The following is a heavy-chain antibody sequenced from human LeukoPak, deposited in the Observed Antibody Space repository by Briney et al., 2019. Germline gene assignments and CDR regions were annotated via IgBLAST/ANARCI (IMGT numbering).Heavy chain of an antibody. CDR1: GFTFSNAW. J-gene: IGHJ4*02. Sequence: GVSLRLSCAASGFTFSNAWMGWVRQAPGKGLVWGGRAKSKTDGGTTDYAAPVKGRFNISRDDSKNTLYLQMNSLKTEVTAVYYCTLRATRALEYWGQGTLVTVSS. D-gene: IGHD5-12*01. CDR3: TLRATRALEY. CDR2: AKSKTDGGTT. V-gene: IGHV3-15*01.